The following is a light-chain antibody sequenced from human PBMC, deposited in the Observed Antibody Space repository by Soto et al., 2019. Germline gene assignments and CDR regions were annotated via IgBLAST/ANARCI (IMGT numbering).Light chain of an antibody. CDR1: QSVSSKY. CDR2: GAS. V-gene: IGKV3-20*01. J-gene: IGKJ3*01. Sequence: DIVLTQSPGTLSLSPGERATLSCRASQSVSSKYLAWYQQKPGQAPRVLIYGASIRATGIPERFSGGGSGTDFALTITRLEPEDFEVYYCQQYGSSLFTFGPGTKVDMK. CDR3: QQYGSSLFT.